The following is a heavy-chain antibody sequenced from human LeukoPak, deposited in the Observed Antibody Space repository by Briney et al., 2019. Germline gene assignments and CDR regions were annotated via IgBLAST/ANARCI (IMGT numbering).Heavy chain of an antibody. J-gene: IGHJ4*02. CDR1: GGSINTYY. CDR2: IYSSGST. D-gene: IGHD6-19*01. CDR3: ARGHRQWLVSYFDY. V-gene: IGHV4-4*07. Sequence: SETLSLTCTVSGGSINTYYWSWIRQPAGKGLEWIGRIYSSGSTKYNPSLKSRVTMSVDTSKKQFSLKLISVTAADTAVYYCARGHRQWLVSYFDYWGQGTLVTVSS.